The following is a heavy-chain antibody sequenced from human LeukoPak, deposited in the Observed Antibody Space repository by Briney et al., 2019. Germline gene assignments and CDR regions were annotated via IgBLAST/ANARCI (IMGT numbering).Heavy chain of an antibody. V-gene: IGHV4-59*01. CDR1: GGSISPYY. CDR3: ARGGYSSGWYFDY. J-gene: IGHJ4*02. Sequence: SETLSLTCTVSGGSISPYYWSWIRQPPGKGLEWIGYVHYSGSTSYKPSLRSRVTISVDTSKSHFTLKLSSVTAADTAVYYCARGGYSSGWYFDYWGQGTLATVSS. CDR2: VHYSGST. D-gene: IGHD6-25*01.